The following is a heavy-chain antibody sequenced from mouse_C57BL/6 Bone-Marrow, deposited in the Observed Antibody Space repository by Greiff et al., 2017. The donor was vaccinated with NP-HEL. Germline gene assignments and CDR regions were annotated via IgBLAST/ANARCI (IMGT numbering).Heavy chain of an antibody. J-gene: IGHJ1*03. D-gene: IGHD1-1*01. CDR2: ILPGSGST. CDR3: ARALITTVVATDWYFDV. V-gene: IGHV1-9*01. CDR1: GYTFTGYW. Sequence: VQLQQSGAELMKPGASVKLSCKATGYTFTGYWIEWVKQRPGHGLEWIGEILPGSGSTNYNEKFKGKATFTADASSNTAYMQLSSLTTEDSAIYYCARALITTVVATDWYFDVWGTGTTVTVAS.